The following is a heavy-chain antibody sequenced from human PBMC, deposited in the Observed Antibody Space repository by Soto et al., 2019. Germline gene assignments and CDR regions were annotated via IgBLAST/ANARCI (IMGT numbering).Heavy chain of an antibody. CDR1: GFTFDDYG. CDR2: INGNGGST. V-gene: IGHV3-20*04. D-gene: IGHD6-19*01. Sequence: EVQLVESGGGVVRPGGSLRLSCAASGFTFDDYGMRWVRPAPGKGLEWVSGINGNGGSTGYADSVKGRFTITRDNAKNSLDLRMNSLRAEDTALYYCARLYSSGWYGPGRYWGQGTLVTVSS. J-gene: IGHJ4*02. CDR3: ARLYSSGWYGPGRY.